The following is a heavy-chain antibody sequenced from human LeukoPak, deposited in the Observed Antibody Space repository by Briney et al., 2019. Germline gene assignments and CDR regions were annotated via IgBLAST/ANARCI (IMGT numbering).Heavy chain of an antibody. D-gene: IGHD3-10*01. V-gene: IGHV3-21*01. CDR3: AREHSGSGKYYFDY. J-gene: IGHJ4*02. CDR1: GFTFSSYT. CDR2: ISTSSSYI. Sequence: KPGGSLRLSCAASGFTFSSYTMNWVRQAPGKGLEWVSFISTSSSYIYYADSVKGRFTISRDNAKNSLYLQMNSLRAEDTAVYYCAREHSGSGKYYFDYWGQGTLVTVSS.